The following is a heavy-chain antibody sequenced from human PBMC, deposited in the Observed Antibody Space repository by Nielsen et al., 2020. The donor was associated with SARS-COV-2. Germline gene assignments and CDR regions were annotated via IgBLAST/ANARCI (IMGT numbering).Heavy chain of an antibody. CDR2: INSDGSST. J-gene: IGHJ3*02. CDR3: ARSDRNWGASPDAFDI. CDR1: GFTFSSYW. V-gene: IGHV3-74*01. Sequence: LKISCAASGFTFSSYWMHWVRQAPGKGLVWVSRINSDGSSTSYADSVKGRFTISRDNAKNTLYLQMNSLRAEDTAVYYCARSDRNWGASPDAFDIWGQGTVVTVSS. D-gene: IGHD7-27*01.